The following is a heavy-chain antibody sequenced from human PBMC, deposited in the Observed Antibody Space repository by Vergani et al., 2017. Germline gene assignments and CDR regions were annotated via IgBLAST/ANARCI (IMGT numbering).Heavy chain of an antibody. CDR3: ARERSMGYYYYMDV. D-gene: IGHD2-8*01. CDR1: GFTFSGSA. Sequence: EVQLVESGGGLVQPGGSLKLSCAASGFTFSGSAMHWVRQASGKGLEWVGRIRSKANSYATAYAASVKGRFTISRDDSKNTAYLQMNSLKTEDTAVYYCARERSMGYYYYMDVWGKGTTVTVSS. V-gene: IGHV3-73*01. CDR2: IRSKANSYAT. J-gene: IGHJ6*03.